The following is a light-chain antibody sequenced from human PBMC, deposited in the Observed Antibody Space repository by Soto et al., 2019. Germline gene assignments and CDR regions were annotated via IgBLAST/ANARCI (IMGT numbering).Light chain of an antibody. CDR1: QSVSSTY. J-gene: IGKJ1*01. V-gene: IGKV3-20*01. Sequence: EIVLTQSPGTLSLSPGERATLSCRASQSVSSTYLAWYHQKPGQAPRLLIYGTSSRATGIPDRFSGSGSGTDFTLTIIRLEPEDFAVYYCQQYVSSPWTFGQGTKVEIK. CDR2: GTS. CDR3: QQYVSSPWT.